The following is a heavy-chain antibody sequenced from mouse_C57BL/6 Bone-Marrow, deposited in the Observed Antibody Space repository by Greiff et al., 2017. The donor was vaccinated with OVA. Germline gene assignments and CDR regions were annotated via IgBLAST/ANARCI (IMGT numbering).Heavy chain of an antibody. CDR3: ARRGGYYVGFAY. D-gene: IGHD2-3*01. CDR1: GYSITSGYY. V-gene: IGHV3-6*01. Sequence: VQLKESGPGLVKPSQSLSLTCSVTGYSITSGYYWNWIRQFPGNKLEWMGYISYDGSNNYNPSLKNRISITRDTSKNQFFLKLNSVTTEDTATYYCARRGGYYVGFAYWGQGTLVTVSA. CDR2: ISYDGSN. J-gene: IGHJ3*01.